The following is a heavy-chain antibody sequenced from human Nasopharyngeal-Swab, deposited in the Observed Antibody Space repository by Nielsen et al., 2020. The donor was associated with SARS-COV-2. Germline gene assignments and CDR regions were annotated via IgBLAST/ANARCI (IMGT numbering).Heavy chain of an antibody. Sequence: LKISCAASGFIFSNYAMQWVRQAPGKGLEWVAFLRYDESNKRYADSVKGRFTISRDNSKNALYLEMNSLRAEDTAVYYCAKEECTGISCIRGFDYWGQGTLVTVSS. V-gene: IGHV3-30*02. CDR1: GFIFSNYA. CDR2: LRYDESNK. CDR3: AKEECTGISCIRGFDY. D-gene: IGHD2-2*01. J-gene: IGHJ4*02.